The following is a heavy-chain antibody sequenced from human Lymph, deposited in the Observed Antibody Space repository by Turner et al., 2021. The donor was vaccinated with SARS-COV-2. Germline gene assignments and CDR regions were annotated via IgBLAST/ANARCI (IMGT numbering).Heavy chain of an antibody. CDR2: ISISSSTI. J-gene: IGHJ6*02. CDR1: GFTFSSYS. CDR3: ARDRGGYGAYYYGMDV. V-gene: IGHV3-48*02. D-gene: IGHD2-15*01. Sequence: EVQLVESGGGLVQPGGSLSISCAASGFTFSSYSMNWVRQAPGKGLEWVSYISISSSTIYYADSVKGRFTISRDNAKNSLYLQMNSLRDEDTAVYYCARDRGGYGAYYYGMDVWGQGTTVTVSS.